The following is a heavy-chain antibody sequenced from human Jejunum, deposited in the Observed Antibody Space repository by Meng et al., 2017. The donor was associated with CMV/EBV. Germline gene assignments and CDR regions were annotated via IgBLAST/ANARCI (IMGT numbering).Heavy chain of an antibody. D-gene: IGHD3-10*01. Sequence: FSSYAMTWVRQAPGKGLEWVSDISGSGRDIYFADSVKGRFTISRDNSRNTLYLEMNSLRAEDTAIYYCAKASPTYYYGSGSSHYFHYWGQGALVTVSS. CDR3: AKASPTYYYGSGSSHYFHY. CDR1: FSSYA. V-gene: IGHV3-23*01. CDR2: ISGSGRDI. J-gene: IGHJ4*02.